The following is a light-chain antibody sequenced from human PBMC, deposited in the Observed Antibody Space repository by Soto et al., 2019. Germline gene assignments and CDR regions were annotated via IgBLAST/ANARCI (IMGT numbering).Light chain of an antibody. Sequence: QSALTQPPSASGSPGQSVTISCTGTSSDIGRNNYVSWYQQHPGKAPKLMIYEVNQRPSGVPDRFSGSKSGNTASLTVSGLQAEDEADYYCASFGGSKVFGGGTKLTVL. CDR3: ASFGGSKV. CDR2: EVN. J-gene: IGLJ3*02. V-gene: IGLV2-8*01. CDR1: SSDIGRNNY.